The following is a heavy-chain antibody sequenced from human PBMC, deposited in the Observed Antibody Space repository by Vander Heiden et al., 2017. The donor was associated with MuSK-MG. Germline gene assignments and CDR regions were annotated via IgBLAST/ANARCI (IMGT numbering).Heavy chain of an antibody. J-gene: IGHJ1*01. CDR3: ARLRGYCSGGSCYSNKYFQH. V-gene: IGHV4-39*01. CDR1: GGSISSSSYY. Sequence: QLQLQESGPGLVKPSETLSLTGTVPGGSISSSSYYWGWIRQPPGKGLEWIGSSYYSGSTYYNPSLKSRVTISGDTSKNQFSLKLSSVTAADTAVYYCARLRGYCSGGSCYSNKYFQHWGQGTLVTVSS. CDR2: SYYSGST. D-gene: IGHD2-15*01.